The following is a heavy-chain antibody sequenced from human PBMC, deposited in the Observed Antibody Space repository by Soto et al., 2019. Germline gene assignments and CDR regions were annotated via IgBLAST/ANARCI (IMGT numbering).Heavy chain of an antibody. V-gene: IGHV3-30*18. CDR2: ISYDGINA. D-gene: IGHD6-25*01. CDR3: AKSRLGAAEDFDY. CDR1: GFTFTTYA. J-gene: IGHJ4*02. Sequence: QVQLVESGGGVVQPGRSLRLSCAASGFTFTTYAMHWVRQAPGKEPDWVTAISYDGINAYYADSVRGRFIISRDNSRNTVYLQMNSLRPEDTAAYYCAKSRLGAAEDFDYGGLGTLVTVSS.